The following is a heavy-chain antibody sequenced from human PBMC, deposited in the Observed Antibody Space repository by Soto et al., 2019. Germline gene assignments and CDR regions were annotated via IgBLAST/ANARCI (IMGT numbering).Heavy chain of an antibody. CDR3: ARKFVVVPAAHYYYYGMDV. V-gene: IGHV1-3*01. D-gene: IGHD2-2*01. Sequence: ASVKVSCKASGYTFTSYAMHWVRQAPGQRLEWMGWINAGNGNTKYSQKFQGRVTITRDTSASTAYMELSSLRSEDTAVYYCARKFVVVPAAHYYYYGMDVWGQGTTVTVSS. CDR2: INAGNGNT. J-gene: IGHJ6*02. CDR1: GYTFTSYA.